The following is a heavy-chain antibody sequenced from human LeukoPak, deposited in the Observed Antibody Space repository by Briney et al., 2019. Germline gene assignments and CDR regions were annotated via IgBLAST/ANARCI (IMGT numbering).Heavy chain of an antibody. J-gene: IGHJ3*02. V-gene: IGHV3-23*01. CDR3: AKGAGYDYVWGSYRYTGGGAFDI. D-gene: IGHD3-16*02. CDR2: ISGSGGST. Sequence: PGGSLRLSCAASGFTFSSYAMSWVRQAPGKGLERVSAISGSGGSTYYADSVKGRFTISRENSKNTLYLQMNSLRAEDTAVYYCAKGAGYDYVWGSYRYTGGGAFDIWGQGTMVTVSS. CDR1: GFTFSSYA.